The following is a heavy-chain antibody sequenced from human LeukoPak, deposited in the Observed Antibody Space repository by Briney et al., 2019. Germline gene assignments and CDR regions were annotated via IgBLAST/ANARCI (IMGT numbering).Heavy chain of an antibody. CDR1: GGSISSYY. J-gene: IGHJ4*02. CDR2: IYYSGST. CDR3: ARERAYYDFWSGFLDY. V-gene: IGHV4-59*01. Sequence: SETLSLTGTVSGGSISSYYWSWIRQPPGKGLEWIGYIYYSGSTNYNPSLKSRVTISVDTSKNQFSLKLSSVTAADTAVYYCARERAYYDFWSGFLDYWGQGTLVTVSS. D-gene: IGHD3-3*01.